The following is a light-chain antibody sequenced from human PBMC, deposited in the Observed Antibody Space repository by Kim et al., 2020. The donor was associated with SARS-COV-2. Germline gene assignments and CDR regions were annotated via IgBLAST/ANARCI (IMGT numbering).Light chain of an antibody. CDR2: GAS. CDR1: QSGISN. Sequence: VSPEERAPPSRRGRQSGISNLAWYQQRTGQAPMLLIYGASTRAAGIPARFSGSGSGTEFTLTISSLQSEEFAVYYIQQYDNRPRTFCQGTKMGIK. V-gene: IGKV3-15*01. J-gene: IGKJ1*01. CDR3: QQYDNRPRT.